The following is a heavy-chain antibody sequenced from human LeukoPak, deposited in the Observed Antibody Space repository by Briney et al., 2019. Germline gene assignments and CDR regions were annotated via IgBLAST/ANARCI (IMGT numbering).Heavy chain of an antibody. V-gene: IGHV3-21*01. Sequence: RRSLRLSCAASGFTFSSYSMNWVRQAPGKGLEWVSSISSSSSYIYYADSVKGRFTISRDNAKNSLYLQMNSLRAEDTAVYYCASSVVVTAPGAFDIWGQGTMVTVSS. D-gene: IGHD2-21*02. CDR1: GFTFSSYS. CDR2: ISSSSSYI. CDR3: ASSVVVTAPGAFDI. J-gene: IGHJ3*02.